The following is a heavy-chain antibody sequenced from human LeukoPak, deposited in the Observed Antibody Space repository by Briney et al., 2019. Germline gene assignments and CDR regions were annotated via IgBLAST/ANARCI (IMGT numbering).Heavy chain of an antibody. D-gene: IGHD1-26*01. CDR1: GFTFSADW. V-gene: IGHV3-7*01. CDR2: INQDESKK. CDR3: ARDPNILMGANFHS. Sequence: GGSLKLSCAASGFTFSADWMNWVRQAPGKGLEWVANINQDESKKYYVDSVKGRFTISRDNAKNSLYLQMDSLRAEDTAVYYCARDPNILMGANFHSWGQGTLVTVSS. J-gene: IGHJ4*02.